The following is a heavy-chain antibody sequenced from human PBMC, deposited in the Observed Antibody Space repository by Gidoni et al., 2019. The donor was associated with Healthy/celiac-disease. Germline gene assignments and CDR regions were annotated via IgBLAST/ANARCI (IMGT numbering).Heavy chain of an antibody. CDR2: ISYDGSNK. D-gene: IGHD3-9*01. Sequence: QVQLVESGGGVVPPGRSLRLSCAASGFTFSSSGIHCVRQAPGKGLQWVEVISYDGSNKYYAVSVKGRFTIARDNSKNTLYLQMNSPRAEDTAVYYCAKAHNRHYDILTGYERTYYYYGMDVWGQGTTVTVSS. J-gene: IGHJ6*02. CDR3: AKAHNRHYDILTGYERTYYYYGMDV. V-gene: IGHV3-30*18. CDR1: GFTFSSSG.